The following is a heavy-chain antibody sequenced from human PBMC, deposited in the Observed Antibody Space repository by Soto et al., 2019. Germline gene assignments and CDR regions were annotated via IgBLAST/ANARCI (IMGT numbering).Heavy chain of an antibody. V-gene: IGHV1-18*04. Sequence: ASVKVSCKASGYTFTSYGISWVRQAPGQGLEWMGWISAYNGNTNYAQKLQGRVTMTTDTSTSTAYMELRSLRSDDTAVYYCAREPDYGDYPYYYYGMDVWGQGTTVTAP. CDR1: GYTFTSYG. CDR3: AREPDYGDYPYYYYGMDV. J-gene: IGHJ6*02. CDR2: ISAYNGNT. D-gene: IGHD4-17*01.